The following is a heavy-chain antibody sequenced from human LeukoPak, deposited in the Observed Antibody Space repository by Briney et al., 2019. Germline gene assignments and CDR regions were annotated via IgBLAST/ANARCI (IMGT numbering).Heavy chain of an antibody. CDR2: ISWNSGSI. J-gene: IGHJ4*02. D-gene: IGHD3-10*01. V-gene: IGHV3-9*01. CDR3: AKDIGWFGGLLSPYFDC. CDR1: GFTFDDYA. Sequence: GGSLRLSCAASGFTFDDYAMHWVRQAPGKGLEWVSGISWNSGSIGYADSVKGRFTISRDNAKNSLYLQMNSLRAEDTALYYCAKDIGWFGGLLSPYFDCWGQGTLVTVSS.